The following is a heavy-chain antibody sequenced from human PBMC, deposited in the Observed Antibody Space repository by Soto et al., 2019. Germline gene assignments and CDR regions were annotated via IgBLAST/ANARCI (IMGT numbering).Heavy chain of an antibody. Sequence: SETLSLTCTGSGGSISSYYWSWIRQPPGKGLEWIGYIYYSRSTNYNPSLKSRVTISVDTSKNQFSLKLSSVTPADTAVYYCAREYYDSHIDYWGQGTLVTVSS. CDR2: IYYSRST. V-gene: IGHV4-59*01. D-gene: IGHD3-22*01. CDR1: GGSISSYY. J-gene: IGHJ4*02. CDR3: AREYYDSHIDY.